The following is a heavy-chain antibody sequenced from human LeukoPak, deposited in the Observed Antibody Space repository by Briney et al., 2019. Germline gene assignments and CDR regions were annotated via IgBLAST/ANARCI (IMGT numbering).Heavy chain of an antibody. D-gene: IGHD3-22*01. V-gene: IGHV4-39*07. J-gene: IGHJ4*02. CDR3: ARVAFYYYDSSGYYRY. Sequence: PSETLSLTCIVSGGSISTSSFYWDWIRQPPGKGLEWIGSIYYSGSSYYNPSLKSRVTISVDTSKNQFSLKLSSVTAADTAVYYCARVAFYYYDSSGYYRYWGQGTLVTVSS. CDR2: IYYSGSS. CDR1: GGSISTSSFY.